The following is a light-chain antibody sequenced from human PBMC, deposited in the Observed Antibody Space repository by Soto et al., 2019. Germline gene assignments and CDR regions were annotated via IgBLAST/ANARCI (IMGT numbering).Light chain of an antibody. CDR2: GTS. Sequence: QSVLTQPPSVSGAPGQRVTISCTGSSSNIGAGYDVHWYQQLPGTAPKLLIFGTSNRPSGVPDRFSGSKSGTSASLAITGLQAEDEADYYCQSYDNYVRGVVFGGGTKVTVL. CDR3: QSYDNYVRGVV. CDR1: SSNIGAGYD. V-gene: IGLV1-40*01. J-gene: IGLJ2*01.